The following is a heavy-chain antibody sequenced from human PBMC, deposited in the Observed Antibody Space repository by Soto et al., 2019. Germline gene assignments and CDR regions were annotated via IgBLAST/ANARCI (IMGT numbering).Heavy chain of an antibody. CDR2: INAGNGNT. CDR1: GYTFTSYA. J-gene: IGHJ3*02. CDR3: ARDPYYYDSSGPSILWAFDI. Sequence: ASVNVSCKASGYTFTSYAMHWVRQAPGQRLEWMGWINAGNGNTKYSQKFQGRVTITRDTSASTAYMELSSLRSEDTAVYYCARDPYYYDSSGPSILWAFDIWGQGTMVTVSS. D-gene: IGHD3-22*01. V-gene: IGHV1-3*01.